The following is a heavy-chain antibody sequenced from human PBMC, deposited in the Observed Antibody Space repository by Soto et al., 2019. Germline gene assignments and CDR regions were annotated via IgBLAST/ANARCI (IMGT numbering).Heavy chain of an antibody. CDR2: IFSNDEK. CDR3: ARIPRRDGYTHRGHWYFDL. Sequence: QVTLKESGPVLVKPTETLTLTCTVSGFSLSNARMGVSWIRQPPGKALEWLAHIFSNDEKSYSTSLKSRLTNSKDTSKSQVVLTMTNMDPVDTATYYCARIPRRDGYTHRGHWYFDLWGRGTLVTVSS. V-gene: IGHV2-26*01. J-gene: IGHJ2*01. CDR1: GFSLSNARMG. D-gene: IGHD5-12*01.